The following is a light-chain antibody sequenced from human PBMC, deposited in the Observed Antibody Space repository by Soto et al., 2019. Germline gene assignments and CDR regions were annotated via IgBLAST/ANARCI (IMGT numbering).Light chain of an antibody. V-gene: IGLV2-14*01. Sequence: QSVLTQLASVSGYPGQSITISCTGGSSDVGGYNYVSWYQQHPGKAPKFMIYEVSRRPSGVSNRFSGSKSGNTASLTVSGLQAEDEADYYSSSYTTSNTYDFGTGTKVTVL. J-gene: IGLJ1*01. CDR1: SSDVGGYNY. CDR2: EVS. CDR3: SSYTTSNTYD.